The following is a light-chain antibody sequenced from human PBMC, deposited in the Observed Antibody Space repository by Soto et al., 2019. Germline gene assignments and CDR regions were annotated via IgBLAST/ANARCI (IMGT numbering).Light chain of an antibody. CDR1: SSDVGGYNY. Sequence: QSALTQPRSVSGSPGQPVTISCTGTSSDVGGYNYVCWYQQHPAKAPKLMIYDVSKRPSGVPDRFSGSKSGNTASLTISGLQAEDEADYPCCSYAGSYTFVFGTGTKLTVL. J-gene: IGLJ1*01. CDR3: CSYAGSYTFV. CDR2: DVS. V-gene: IGLV2-11*01.